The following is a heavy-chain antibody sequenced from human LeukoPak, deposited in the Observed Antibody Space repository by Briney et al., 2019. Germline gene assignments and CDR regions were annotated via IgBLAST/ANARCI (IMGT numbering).Heavy chain of an antibody. V-gene: IGHV1-69*05. J-gene: IGHJ5*02. CDR3: ASSYYYDSSGYYLYNWFDP. D-gene: IGHD3-22*01. CDR2: IIPIFGTA. Sequence: SVKVSCKASGGTFSSYAISWVRQAPGQGLEWTGGIIPIFGTANYAQKFQGRVTITTDESTSTAYMELSSLRSEDTAVYYCASSYYYDSSGYYLYNWFDPWGQGTLVTVSS. CDR1: GGTFSSYA.